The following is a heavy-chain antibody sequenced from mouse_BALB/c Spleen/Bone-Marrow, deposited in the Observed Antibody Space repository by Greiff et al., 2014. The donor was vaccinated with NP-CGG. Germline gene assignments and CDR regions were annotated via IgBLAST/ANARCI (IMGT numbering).Heavy chain of an antibody. CDR1: GYSFTGYT. CDR2: INPYNGGT. V-gene: IGHV1-18*01. D-gene: IGHD2-14*01. J-gene: IGHJ1*01. Sequence: VQLKESGPELVKSGASMKISCKASGYSFTGYTMNWVKQSHGKNLEWIGLINPYNGGTSYNQKFKGKATLTVDKSSSTAYMELLSLTSEDSAVYYCAREEGYDEGEYFDVWGAGTTVTVSS. CDR3: AREEGYDEGEYFDV.